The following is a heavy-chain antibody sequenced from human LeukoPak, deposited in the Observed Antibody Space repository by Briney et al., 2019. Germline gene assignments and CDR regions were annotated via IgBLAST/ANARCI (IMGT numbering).Heavy chain of an antibody. V-gene: IGHV4-59*08. CDR2: IYYSGST. CDR1: GGSINSYF. CDR3: ARFDLSSPRYFDL. Sequence: PSETLSLTCTVSGGSINSYFWSWIRQPPGKGLERIGHIYYSGSTTYNPSLKSRVTISVDTSKNQFSLKLSSVTAADTAVYYCARFDLSSPRYFDLWGRGTLVTVSS. D-gene: IGHD6-13*01. J-gene: IGHJ2*01.